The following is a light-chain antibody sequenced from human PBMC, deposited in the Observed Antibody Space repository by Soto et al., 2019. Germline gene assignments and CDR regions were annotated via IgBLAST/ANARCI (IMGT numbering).Light chain of an antibody. V-gene: IGLV2-14*03. J-gene: IGLJ2*01. CDR3: SSYTSGSTRVV. Sequence: QSALTQPASVSGSPGQSITVSCTGTSSDVGGYNYVSWYQQHPGKAPKVMIYDVSKRASGVSNRFSGSKSGNTASLTISGLQVEDEADYYCSSYTSGSTRVVFGGGTKVTVL. CDR1: SSDVGGYNY. CDR2: DVS.